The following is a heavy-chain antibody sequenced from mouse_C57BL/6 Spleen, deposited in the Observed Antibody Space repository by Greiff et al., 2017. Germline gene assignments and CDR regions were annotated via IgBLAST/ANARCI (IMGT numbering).Heavy chain of an antibody. V-gene: IGHV14-4*01. D-gene: IGHD1-1*01. CDR2: IDPENGDT. Sequence: VQLQQSGAELVRPGASVKLSCTASGFNIKDDYMHWVKQRPEQGLEWIGWIDPENGDTAYASKFPGKATITADTSSNTAYLQLSSLTSEDTAVYYCTTRGTTVVGYYFDYWGQGTTLTVSS. J-gene: IGHJ2*01. CDR1: GFNIKDDY. CDR3: TTRGTTVVGYYFDY.